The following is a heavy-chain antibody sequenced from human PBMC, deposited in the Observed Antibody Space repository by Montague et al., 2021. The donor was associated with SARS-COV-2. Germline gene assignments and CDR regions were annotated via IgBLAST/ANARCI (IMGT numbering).Heavy chain of an antibody. Sequence: LRLSCAASGFSFSSYAMHWVRQPPGKGLEWLAVISFDGNDRYYAGSLRGRFTISRDNSKDTLYLQLTDLRADDTGVYYCARVAQLLLGNPQNLFDPWGQGTLVTVST. CDR1: GFSFSSYA. V-gene: IGHV3-30-3*01. CDR2: ISFDGNDR. J-gene: IGHJ5*02. CDR3: ARVAQLLLGNPQNLFDP. D-gene: IGHD4-23*01.